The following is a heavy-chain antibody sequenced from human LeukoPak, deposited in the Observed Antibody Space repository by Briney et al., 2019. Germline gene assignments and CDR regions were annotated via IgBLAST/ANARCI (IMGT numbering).Heavy chain of an antibody. V-gene: IGHV3-11*01. CDR3: ARVLAYCGGDCYSPIGY. D-gene: IGHD2-21*02. CDR1: GFTFSDYY. Sequence: PGGSLRLSCAASGFTFSDYYMSWIRQAPGKGLEWVSYISSSGSTRHYADSVKGRFTISRDNAKNSLYLQMNSLRAEDTAVYYCARVLAYCGGDCYSPIGYWGQGTLVTVSS. J-gene: IGHJ4*02. CDR2: ISSSGSTR.